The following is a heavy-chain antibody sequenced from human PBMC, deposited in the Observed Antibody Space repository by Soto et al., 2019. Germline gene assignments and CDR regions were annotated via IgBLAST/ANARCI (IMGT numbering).Heavy chain of an antibody. CDR1: GESFSGYY. CDR3: ASGGDIVVVPAAMEYYYYGMDV. CDR2: INHSGST. J-gene: IGHJ6*02. V-gene: IGHV4-34*01. D-gene: IGHD2-2*01. Sequence: SETLSLTCAVYGESFSGYYWSWIRQPPGKGLEWIGEINHSGSTNYNPSLKSRVTISVDTSKNQSSLKLSSVTAADTAVYYCASGGDIVVVPAAMEYYYYGMDVWGQGTTVTVSS.